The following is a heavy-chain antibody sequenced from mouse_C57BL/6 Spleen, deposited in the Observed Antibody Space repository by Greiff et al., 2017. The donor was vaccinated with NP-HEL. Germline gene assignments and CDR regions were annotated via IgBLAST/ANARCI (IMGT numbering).Heavy chain of an antibody. Sequence: VQLQQPGAELVMPGASVKLSCKASGYTFTSYWMHWVKQRPGQGLEWIGEIDPSDSYTKYNQKFKGKSTLTVDKSSSTAYMQLSSLTSEDSAVYYCARGTTVSIGTYWGQGTLVTVSA. V-gene: IGHV1-69*01. D-gene: IGHD1-1*01. CDR1: GYTFTSYW. CDR3: ARGTTVSIGTY. CDR2: IDPSDSYT. J-gene: IGHJ3*01.